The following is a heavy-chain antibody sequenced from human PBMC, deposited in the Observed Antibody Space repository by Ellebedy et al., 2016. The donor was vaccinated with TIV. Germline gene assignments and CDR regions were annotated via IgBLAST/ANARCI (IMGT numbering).Heavy chain of an antibody. CDR1: GFTFSNYW. V-gene: IGHV3-7*03. CDR3: AMETSGWPDH. CDR2: INQDVSEK. D-gene: IGHD6-19*01. J-gene: IGHJ4*02. Sequence: GESLKISCAASGFTFSNYWMSWVRQAPGKGLEWVANINQDVSEKYYVDSVKGRFTISRDNAKNSLYLEMNNLRVEDTGLYYCAMETSGWPDHWGQGTLVTVSS.